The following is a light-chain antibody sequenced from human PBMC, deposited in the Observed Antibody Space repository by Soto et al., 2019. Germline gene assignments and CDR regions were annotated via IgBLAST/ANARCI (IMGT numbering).Light chain of an antibody. CDR2: DVT. Sequence: QSALTQPRSVSGSPGQSVTISCTETSGDVGSYNSVSWYQHHPGKAPKLMIYDVTKRPSGVPDRFSGSKSGNTASLTISGLQAEDGADYYCCSYAGSYTFDVVFGGGTQLTVL. J-gene: IGLJ2*01. CDR1: SGDVGSYNS. V-gene: IGLV2-11*01. CDR3: CSYAGSYTFDVV.